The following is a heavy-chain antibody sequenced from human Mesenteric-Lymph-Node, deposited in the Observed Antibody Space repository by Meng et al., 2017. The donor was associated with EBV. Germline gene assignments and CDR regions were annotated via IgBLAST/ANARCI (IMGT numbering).Heavy chain of an antibody. V-gene: IGHV7-4-1*02. Sequence: QVQLGQSGSELKKPGASVKVSCKASGYTFSRYAMNWVRQAPGQGLEWMGWINTNTGKPTYAQGLTGRFVFSLDTSVSTAYLQISSLKADDTAVYYCARASSSGPFDYWGQGTLVTASS. CDR3: ARASSSGPFDY. D-gene: IGHD3-10*01. CDR2: INTNTGKP. CDR1: GYTFSRYA. J-gene: IGHJ4*02.